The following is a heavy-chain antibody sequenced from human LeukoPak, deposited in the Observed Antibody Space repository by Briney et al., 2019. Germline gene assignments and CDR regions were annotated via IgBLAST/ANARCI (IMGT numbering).Heavy chain of an antibody. D-gene: IGHD7-27*01. J-gene: IGHJ6*03. CDR2: ISAYNGNT. CDR3: ARLGTYYYYYMDV. CDR1: GYTFTSYG. Sequence: VASVTVSLTCSGYTFTSYGISWVRQAPAQGIEWMGWISAYNGNTNYAQKLQGRVTMTTDTSTSTAYMELRSLRSDDTAVYYCARLGTYYYYYMDVWDKGTTVTVSS. V-gene: IGHV1-18*01.